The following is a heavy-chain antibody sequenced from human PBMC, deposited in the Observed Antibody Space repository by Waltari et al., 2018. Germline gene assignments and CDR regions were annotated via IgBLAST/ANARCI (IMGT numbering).Heavy chain of an antibody. CDR1: GYTLTDYY. J-gene: IGHJ1*01. CDR3: ATEHDGGNQFQH. D-gene: IGHD2-15*01. V-gene: IGHV1-69-2*01. CDR2: VDPEDGET. Sequence: EVQLVQSGAEVKKPGATVKIPCKVSGYTLTDYYMPWVQQATGKGLEWMGLVDPEDGETIDAETLQCRITITADTSTDTAYMELSSLRAEDTAVYYCATEHDGGNQFQHWGQGTLVTVSS.